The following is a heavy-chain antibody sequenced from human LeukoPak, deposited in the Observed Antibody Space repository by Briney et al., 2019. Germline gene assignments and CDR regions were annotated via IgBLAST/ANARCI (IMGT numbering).Heavy chain of an antibody. D-gene: IGHD3-22*01. V-gene: IGHV6-1*01. CDR1: GDSVSSNSAA. CDR2: TYYRSKWYN. CDR3: ARDLPDYYDSSGYYGRGFDY. Sequence: SSQTLSLTCAISGDSVSSNSAAWNWIRQSPSRGLEWLGRTYYRSKWYNDYAVSVKSRITINPDTSKNQFSLQLNSVTPEDTAVYYCARDLPDYYDSSGYYGRGFDYWGQGTLVTVSS. J-gene: IGHJ4*02.